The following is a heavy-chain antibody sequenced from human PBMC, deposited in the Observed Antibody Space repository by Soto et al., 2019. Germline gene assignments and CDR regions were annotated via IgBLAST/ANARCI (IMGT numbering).Heavy chain of an antibody. J-gene: IGHJ6*02. V-gene: IGHV1-69*13. CDR3: AKVRYSSPMGYYYGMDV. CDR2: IIPIFGTA. Sequence: GASVKVSCKASGVTFSKFIMTWVRQAPGLGLEWVGGIIPIFGTANYAQKFQGRVTITADEPTSTSYLEVSNLRSEDTAVYYCAKVRYSSPMGYYYGMDVWGQGTAVTVSS. CDR1: GVTFSKFI. D-gene: IGHD6-19*01.